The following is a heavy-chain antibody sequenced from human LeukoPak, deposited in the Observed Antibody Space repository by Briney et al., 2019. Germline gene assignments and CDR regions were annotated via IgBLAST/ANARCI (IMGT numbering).Heavy chain of an antibody. CDR2: IYTSGST. V-gene: IGHV4-4*09. CDR3: ARRTYDFWSGSPRYYYYYYMDV. J-gene: IGHJ6*03. CDR1: GGSIGSYY. Sequence: KPSETLSLTCTVSGGSIGSYYWSWIRQPPGKGLEWIGYIYTSGSTNYSPSLKSRVTISVDTSKNQFSLKLSSVTAADTAVYYCARRTYDFWSGSPRYYYYYYMDVWGKGTTVTVSS. D-gene: IGHD3-3*01.